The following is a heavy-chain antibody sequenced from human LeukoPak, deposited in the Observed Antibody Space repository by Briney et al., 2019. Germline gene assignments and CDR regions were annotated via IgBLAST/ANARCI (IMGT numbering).Heavy chain of an antibody. Sequence: SSETLSLTCTVSGGSISSYYWSWIRQPAGKGLEWIGYIYYSGSTNYNPSLKSRVTTSVDTSKNQFSLKLSSVTAADTAVYYYARVGDGYSTDYYYMDVWGKGTTVTVSS. CDR3: ARVGDGYSTDYYYMDV. D-gene: IGHD5-24*01. CDR2: IYYSGST. J-gene: IGHJ6*03. CDR1: GGSISSYY. V-gene: IGHV4-59*01.